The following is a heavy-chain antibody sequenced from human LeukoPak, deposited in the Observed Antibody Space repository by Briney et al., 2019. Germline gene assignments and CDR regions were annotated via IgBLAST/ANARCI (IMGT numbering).Heavy chain of an antibody. J-gene: IGHJ3*02. V-gene: IGHV5-51*01. Sequence: GESLKISCKGSGYSFTSCWIGWVRQMPGKGLEWMGIIYPGDSDTRYSPSFQGQVTISADKSISTAYLQWSSLKASDTAMYYCARGEYDFWSGYYLDAFDIWGQGTMVTVPS. CDR2: IYPGDSDT. D-gene: IGHD3-3*01. CDR1: GYSFTSCW. CDR3: ARGEYDFWSGYYLDAFDI.